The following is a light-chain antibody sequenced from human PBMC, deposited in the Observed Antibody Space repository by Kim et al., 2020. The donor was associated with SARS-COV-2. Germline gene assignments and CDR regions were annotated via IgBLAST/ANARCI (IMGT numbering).Light chain of an antibody. V-gene: IGKV1-5*03. CDR3: QHYIRFPYT. J-gene: IGKJ2*01. CDR2: QAS. CDR1: QIINSY. Sequence: IQMTQSPSTLSASVGDRVTITCRASQIINSYLAWYQQKPGKAPNLLIYQASSLQIGVPSRFSGSGSGSEFTLTISSLQPDDFATYYCQHYIRFPYTFVQGTKLEI.